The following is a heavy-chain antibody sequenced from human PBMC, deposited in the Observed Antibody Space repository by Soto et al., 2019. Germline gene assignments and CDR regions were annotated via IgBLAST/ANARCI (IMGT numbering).Heavy chain of an antibody. CDR2: IFTNGET. J-gene: IGHJ5*02. D-gene: IGHD1-1*01. V-gene: IGHV4-4*07. CDR3: ARDGTHSAYNFAIWFQLWSFDR. Sequence: SETLSPTCPVSRAYVNTFHWSWVRQLAGRGRGWVGRIFTNGETDYSPSLKSGVTLSVDTSKNQISLILTPVTAANMAVYYWARDGTHSAYNFAIWFQLWSFDRWGQGLPVTVYS. CDR1: RAYVNTFH.